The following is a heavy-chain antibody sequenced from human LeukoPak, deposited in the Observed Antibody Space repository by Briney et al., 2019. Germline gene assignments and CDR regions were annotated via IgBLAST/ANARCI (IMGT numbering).Heavy chain of an antibody. CDR3: AREASAGTEDY. Sequence: ASVKVSCKASGYTLSRYGISWVRQAPGQGLEWMGWSSAYNGNTNYAQKLQGRVTMTTDTSTSTAYMELRSLRSDDTAVYYCAREASAGTEDYWGQGTLVTVSS. CDR1: GYTLSRYG. D-gene: IGHD6-13*01. CDR2: SSAYNGNT. J-gene: IGHJ4*02. V-gene: IGHV1-18*01.